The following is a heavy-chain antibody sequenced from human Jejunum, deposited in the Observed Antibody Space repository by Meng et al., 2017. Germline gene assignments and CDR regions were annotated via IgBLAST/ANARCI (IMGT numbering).Heavy chain of an antibody. CDR2: ISYDGSNK. CDR1: GFTFSSYA. V-gene: IGHV3-30*04. D-gene: IGHD3-3*01. J-gene: IGHJ4*02. CDR3: ARAECYDCHFDC. Sequence: GESLKISCAASGFTFSSYAMHWVRQAPGKGLEWVAVISYDGSNKFYAHSVKGRFIISRDNSKNTLYLQMNSLRAEDTAVYYCARAECYDCHFDCRGQGTLVTVSS.